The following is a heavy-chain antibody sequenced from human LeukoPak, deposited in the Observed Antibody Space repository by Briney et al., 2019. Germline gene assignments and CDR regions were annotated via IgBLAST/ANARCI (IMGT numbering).Heavy chain of an antibody. V-gene: IGHV1-69*05. J-gene: IGHJ3*02. CDR3: ARSPDRSAFDI. Sequence: GASVKVSCKASGGTFISYAISWVRQAPGQGLEWMGRIIPIFGTANYAQKFQGRVTITTDESTSTAHMELSSLRSEDTAVYYCARSPDRSAFDIWGQGTIVTVSS. CDR2: IIPIFGTA. CDR1: GGTFISYA.